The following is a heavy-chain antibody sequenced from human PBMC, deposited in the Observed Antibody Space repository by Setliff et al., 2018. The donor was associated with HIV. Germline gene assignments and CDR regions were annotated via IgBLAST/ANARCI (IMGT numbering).Heavy chain of an antibody. Sequence: VKVSCKASGYTFSSFGISWVRQAPGQGLEWMGWISAYNGNTKSAQNPQGRVTMTTGTSTSTAHMELRSLRSDDTAVYYCARDREYMDVWGKGTTVTVSS. V-gene: IGHV1-18*01. CDR3: ARDREYMDV. CDR2: ISAYNGNT. J-gene: IGHJ6*03. CDR1: GYTFSSFG.